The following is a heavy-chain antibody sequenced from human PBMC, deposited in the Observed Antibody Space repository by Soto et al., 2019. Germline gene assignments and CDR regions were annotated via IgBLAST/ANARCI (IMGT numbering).Heavy chain of an antibody. Sequence: GGSLRLSCTASGFTFGDYAMSWFRQAPGKGLEWVGFIRSKAYGGTTEYAASVKGRFTISRDDSKSIAYLQMNSLKTEDTAVYYCTRYCSSTSCRKFDYWGQGTLVTVSS. V-gene: IGHV3-49*03. J-gene: IGHJ4*02. CDR3: TRYCSSTSCRKFDY. CDR2: IRSKAYGGTT. D-gene: IGHD2-2*01. CDR1: GFTFGDYA.